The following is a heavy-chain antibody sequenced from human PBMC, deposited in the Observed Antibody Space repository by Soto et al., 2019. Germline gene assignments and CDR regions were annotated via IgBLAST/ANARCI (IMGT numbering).Heavy chain of an antibody. Sequence: PGGSLRLSCAASGFIFRTYAMSWVRQAPGKGLEWVSVISGSGDTTYYADSVRGRFTISRDNFRDTLSLQMSGLRVEDTALYFCVKDSGTYYDVPFAFDIWGQGTMVTVSS. J-gene: IGHJ3*02. D-gene: IGHD3-10*01. CDR1: GFIFRTYA. CDR3: VKDSGTYYDVPFAFDI. V-gene: IGHV3-23*01. CDR2: ISGSGDTT.